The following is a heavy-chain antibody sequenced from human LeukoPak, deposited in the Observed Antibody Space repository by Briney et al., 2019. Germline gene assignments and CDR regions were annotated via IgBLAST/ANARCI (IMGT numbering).Heavy chain of an antibody. Sequence: GGSLRLSCAASGFTFSSYSMNWVRQAPGKRLEWVSSISSSSSYIYYADSVKGRFTISRDNAKNSLYLQMNSLRAEDTAVYYCARVWEYCSGGSCYENYYGMDVWGKGTTVTVSS. CDR3: ARVWEYCSGGSCYENYYGMDV. CDR1: GFTFSSYS. J-gene: IGHJ6*04. V-gene: IGHV3-21*01. CDR2: ISSSSSYI. D-gene: IGHD2-15*01.